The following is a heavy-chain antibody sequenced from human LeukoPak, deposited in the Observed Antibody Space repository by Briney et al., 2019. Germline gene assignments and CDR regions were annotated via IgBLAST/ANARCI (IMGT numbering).Heavy chain of an antibody. CDR3: AREYGDYEISVFDY. CDR1: GFTFSSYW. D-gene: IGHD4-17*01. CDR2: IKQDGSEK. V-gene: IGHV3-7*01. J-gene: IGHJ4*02. Sequence: GGSLRLSCAASGFTFSSYWMSWVRQAPGKGLEWVANIKQDGSEKYYVDSVKGRFTISRDNAKNSLYLQMNSLRAEDTAVYYCAREYGDYEISVFDYWGQGTLVTVSS.